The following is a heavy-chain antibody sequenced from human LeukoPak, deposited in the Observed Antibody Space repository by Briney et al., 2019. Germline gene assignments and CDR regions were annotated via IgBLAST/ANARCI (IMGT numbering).Heavy chain of an antibody. CDR1: GFTFSTQG. D-gene: IGHD3-10*01. CDR2: IQNHGNDK. J-gene: IGHJ4*02. CDR3: ARESGTSRVGELLWD. V-gene: IGHV3-30*02. Sequence: PGGSLRLSCAASGFTFSTQGMHWVRQAPGKGLVGVTFIQNHGNDKRYADSVKGRFTVSRDNSKNTLYLQINRRRAEATAMYYCARESGTSRVGELLWDWGQGTLVTVSS.